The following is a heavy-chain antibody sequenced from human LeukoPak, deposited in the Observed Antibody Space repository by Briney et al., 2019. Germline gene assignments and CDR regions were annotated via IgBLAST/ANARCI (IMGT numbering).Heavy chain of an antibody. CDR1: GGSIRSSYYY. CDR2: IYYSGST. CDR3: ARDNWNYGSSMDV. V-gene: IGHV4-61*01. Sequence: KPSETLSLTCTVSGGSIRSSYYYWSWIRQPPGKGLEWIGYIYYSGSTNYNPSLKSRVTISVDTSKSQFSLKLSSVTAADTAVYHCARDNWNYGSSMDVWGQGTTVTVSS. D-gene: IGHD1-7*01. J-gene: IGHJ6*02.